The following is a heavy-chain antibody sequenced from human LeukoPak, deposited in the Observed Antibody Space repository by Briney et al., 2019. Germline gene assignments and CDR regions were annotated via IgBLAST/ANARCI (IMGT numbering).Heavy chain of an antibody. CDR1: GSTFSTYC. V-gene: IGHV3-74*01. CDR2: ICTDETTI. Sequence: QPGGSLRLSCAASGSTFSTYCMHWVRQPPGKGLVWVSQICTDETTIRNADSVKGRFTISRDNAKNSLYLQMNSLRAEDTAVYYCARGLDDNVWGSYSDIFDHWGQGTLVTVSS. CDR3: ARGLDDNVWGSYSDIFDH. J-gene: IGHJ4*02. D-gene: IGHD3-16*01.